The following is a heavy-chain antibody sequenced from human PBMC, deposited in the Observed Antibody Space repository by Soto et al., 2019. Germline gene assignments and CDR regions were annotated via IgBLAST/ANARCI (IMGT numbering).Heavy chain of an antibody. D-gene: IGHD2-2*01. CDR2: IIPIFGTA. Sequence: SVKVSCKASGGTFSSYAISWVRQAPGQGLEWMGGIIPIFGTANYAQKFQGRVTITADESTSTAYMELSSLRSEDTSVYYCARDSGYCSSTSCSSYYYYGMDVWGQGTTVTVSS. CDR3: ARDSGYCSSTSCSSYYYYGMDV. J-gene: IGHJ6*02. CDR1: GGTFSSYA. V-gene: IGHV1-69*13.